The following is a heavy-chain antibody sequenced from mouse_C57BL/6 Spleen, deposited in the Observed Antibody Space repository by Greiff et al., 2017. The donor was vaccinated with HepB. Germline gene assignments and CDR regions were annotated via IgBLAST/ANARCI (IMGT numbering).Heavy chain of an antibody. D-gene: IGHD1-1*01. CDR1: GFNIKDYY. CDR3: TVPYYGSSLSWCFDV. V-gene: IGHV14-1*01. J-gene: IGHJ1*03. CDR2: IDPEDGDT. Sequence: EVKLQESGAELVRPGASVKLSCTASGFNIKDYYMLWVKQRPEQGLEWIGRIDPEDGDTEYDPKFQGKATMTADTSSNTAYLQLSSLTSEDTDVYYCTVPYYGSSLSWCFDVWGTGTTVTVSS.